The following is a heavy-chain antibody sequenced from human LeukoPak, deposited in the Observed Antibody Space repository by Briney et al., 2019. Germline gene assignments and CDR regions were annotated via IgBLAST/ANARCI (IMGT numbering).Heavy chain of an antibody. J-gene: IGHJ4*02. V-gene: IGHV3-21*01. D-gene: IGHD2-2*01. CDR3: ARDPPLGSCSTISCPHLDY. Sequence: GGSLRLSCAASGFTFSTYNMNWVRQAPGKGLEWVSSISSSSNYIYYADSVKGRFTISRDNAKNSLYLQMNSLRAEDTAVYYCARDPPLGSCSTISCPHLDYWGQGTLVTVSS. CDR2: ISSSSNYI. CDR1: GFTFSTYN.